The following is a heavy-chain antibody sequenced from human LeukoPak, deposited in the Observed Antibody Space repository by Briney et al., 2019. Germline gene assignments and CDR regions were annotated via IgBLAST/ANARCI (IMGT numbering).Heavy chain of an antibody. V-gene: IGHV3-21*01. D-gene: IGHD1-1*01. Sequence: GGSLRLSCAASRFTFSSYSMNWVRQAPGKGLEWVSSISSSSTYMYYADSAKGRFTISRDDAKNSLYLQMNSLRAEDTAVYYCARDHEQVVQLDAFDIWGQGTMVTVSA. CDR1: RFTFSSYS. CDR2: ISSSSTYM. J-gene: IGHJ3*02. CDR3: ARDHEQVVQLDAFDI.